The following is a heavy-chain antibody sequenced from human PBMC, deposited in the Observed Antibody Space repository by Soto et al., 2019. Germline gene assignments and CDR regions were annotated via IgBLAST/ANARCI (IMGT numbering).Heavy chain of an antibody. Sequence: GGSLRLSCAASGFTFSSYSMNWVRQAPGKGLEWVSYISSSSSTIYYADSVKGRFTISRDNAKNSLYLQMNSLRDEDTAVYYCARDAVPADGLLLRSKPYYFDYWGQGTLVTVSS. CDR3: ARDAVPADGLLLRSKPYYFDY. J-gene: IGHJ4*02. CDR2: ISSSSSTI. D-gene: IGHD2-15*01. CDR1: GFTFSSYS. V-gene: IGHV3-48*02.